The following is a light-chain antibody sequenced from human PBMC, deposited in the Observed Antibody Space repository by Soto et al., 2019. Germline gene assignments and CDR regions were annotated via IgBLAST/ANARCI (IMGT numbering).Light chain of an antibody. CDR2: EVS. V-gene: IGLV2-14*01. CDR1: RSDVGGYNY. CDR3: SSYTSSNTLV. J-gene: IGLJ1*01. Sequence: QSALTQPASVSGSPGQSITISCTGTRSDVGGYNYVSWYQQHPGKAPKLIIYEVSNRPSGISNRFSGSKSGNTASLTISGLQAEDEADYYCSSYTSSNTLVFGTGTKLTVL.